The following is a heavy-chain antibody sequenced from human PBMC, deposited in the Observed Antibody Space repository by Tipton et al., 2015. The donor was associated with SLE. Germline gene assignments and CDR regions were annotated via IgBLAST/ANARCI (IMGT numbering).Heavy chain of an antibody. V-gene: IGHV4-39*07. CDR1: GGSISSHY. D-gene: IGHD6-13*01. Sequence: TLSLTCTVSGGSISSHYWSWIRQPPGKGLEWIGSIYYSGSTYYNPSLKSRVTISVDTSKNQFSLKLSSVTAADTAVYYCARAADSSSWYRGWFDPWGQGTLVTVSS. CDR2: IYYSGST. J-gene: IGHJ5*02. CDR3: ARAADSSSWYRGWFDP.